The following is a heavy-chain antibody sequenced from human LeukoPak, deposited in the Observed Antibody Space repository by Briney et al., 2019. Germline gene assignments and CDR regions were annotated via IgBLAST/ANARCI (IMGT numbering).Heavy chain of an antibody. D-gene: IGHD3-10*01. CDR2: INPNSGGT. CDR3: ATPSGADAFDI. V-gene: IGHV1-2*02. J-gene: IGHJ3*02. Sequence: ASVKVSCKASGYTFTSYDINWVRQASGQGLEWMGWINPNSGGTNYAQKFQGRVTMTRDTSISTAYMELSRLRSDDTAVYYCATPSGADAFDIWGQGTMVTVSS. CDR1: GYTFTSYD.